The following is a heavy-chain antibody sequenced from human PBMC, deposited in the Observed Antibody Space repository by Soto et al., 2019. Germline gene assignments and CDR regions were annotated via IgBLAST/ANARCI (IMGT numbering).Heavy chain of an antibody. J-gene: IGHJ4*02. Sequence: ASVKVSCKASGYTFTSYGITWVRQAPGQGLEWMRWISAYNGNTNYAQKLQGRVTMTTDTSTSTAYMELRSLRSDDTAAYYCAREPRVGYSSSPVDYWGQGTLVTVS. CDR3: AREPRVGYSSSPVDY. V-gene: IGHV1-18*01. CDR2: ISAYNGNT. CDR1: GYTFTSYG. D-gene: IGHD6-6*01.